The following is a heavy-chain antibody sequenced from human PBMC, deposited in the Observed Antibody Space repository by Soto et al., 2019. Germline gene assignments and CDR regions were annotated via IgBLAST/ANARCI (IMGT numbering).Heavy chain of an antibody. CDR3: AREYYDSSGYYYDQEYFQH. V-gene: IGHV1-46*01. D-gene: IGHD3-22*01. J-gene: IGHJ1*01. CDR1: GYTFTSYY. CDR2: INPSGGST. Sequence: ASVKVSCKASGYTFTSYYMHWVRQAPGQGLEWMGIINPSGGSTSYAQKFQGRVTMTRDTSTSTVYMELSSLISEDTAVYYCAREYYDSSGYYYDQEYFQHWGQGTLVTVSS.